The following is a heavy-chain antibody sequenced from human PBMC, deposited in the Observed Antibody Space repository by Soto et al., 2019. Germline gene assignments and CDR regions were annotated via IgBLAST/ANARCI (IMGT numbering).Heavy chain of an antibody. CDR3: ARGPYDYIWGSYRFDY. D-gene: IGHD3-16*02. J-gene: IGHJ4*02. CDR2: INHSGST. Sequence: QVQLQQWGAGLLKPSETLSLTCAVYGGSFSGYYWSWIRQPPGKGLEWIWEINHSGSTNYNPSLKSRVTISVDTSKNQFSLKLSSVTAADTAVYYCARGPYDYIWGSYRFDYWGQGTLVTVSS. CDR1: GGSFSGYY. V-gene: IGHV4-34*01.